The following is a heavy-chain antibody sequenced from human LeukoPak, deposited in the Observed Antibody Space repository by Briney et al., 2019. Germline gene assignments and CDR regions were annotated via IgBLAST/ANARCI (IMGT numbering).Heavy chain of an antibody. CDR1: GFTFSSYA. D-gene: IGHD6-13*01. CDR2: ISYDGYDK. CDR3: ARDFFPIVDSTWYEIGY. V-gene: IGHV3-30-3*01. Sequence: GGSLRLSCAASGFTFSSYAMHWVRQAPGKGLEWVALISYDGYDKSYADSVRGRFTISRDNSKNTLYLQMDSLRSEDTAVYYCARDFFPIVDSTWYEIGYWGQGTLVTVSS. J-gene: IGHJ4*02.